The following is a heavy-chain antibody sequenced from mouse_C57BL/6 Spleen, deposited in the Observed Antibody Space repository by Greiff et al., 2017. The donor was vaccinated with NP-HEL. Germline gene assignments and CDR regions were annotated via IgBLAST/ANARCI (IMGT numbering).Heavy chain of an antibody. CDR1: GFSLTSYG. D-gene: IGHD1-3*01. J-gene: IGHJ4*01. Sequence: VQLQQSGPGLVQPLQSLSITCTASGFSLTSYGVHWVRQSPGQGLEWLGVIWRGGSTADNAAFISRLGISKDNSKSQVFFKMNSLQADDTAIYYCARNSWFLGYNGWGKGTSVTVSS. CDR2: IWRGGST. V-gene: IGHV2-2*01. CDR3: ARNSWFLGYNG.